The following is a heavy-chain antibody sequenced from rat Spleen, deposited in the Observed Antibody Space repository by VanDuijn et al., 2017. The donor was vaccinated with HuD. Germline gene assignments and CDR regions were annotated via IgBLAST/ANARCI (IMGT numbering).Heavy chain of an antibody. D-gene: IGHD4-3*01. CDR2: ISYDGGRN. CDR1: GFTFSDYY. V-gene: IGHV5-29*01. J-gene: IGHJ3*01. CDR3: VRQDTSGYSNWFAY. Sequence: EVQLVESDGGLVQPGRSLKLSCAASGFTFSDYYMAWVRQAPTKGLEWVATISYDGGRNFYRDSVKGRFTISRDNAKITLYLQMDSRRSEDTATYYCVRQDTSGYSNWFAYWGQGTLVTVSS.